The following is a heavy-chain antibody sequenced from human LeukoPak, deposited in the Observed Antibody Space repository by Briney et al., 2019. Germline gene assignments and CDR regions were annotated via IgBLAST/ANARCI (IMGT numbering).Heavy chain of an antibody. CDR2: TYYRSTWYN. V-gene: IGHV6-1*01. D-gene: IGHD2-2*01. J-gene: IGHJ5*02. CDR3: ARRLTQYDCFDP. CDR1: GDSVSSNIVT. Sequence: SQTLSLTCAISGDSVSSNIVTWNWFRQSPSRGLEWLGRTYYRSTWYNDYAVSVRGRITVNPDTSKNQFSLHLNSVTPEDTAVYYCARRLTQYDCFDPWGQGILVTVSS.